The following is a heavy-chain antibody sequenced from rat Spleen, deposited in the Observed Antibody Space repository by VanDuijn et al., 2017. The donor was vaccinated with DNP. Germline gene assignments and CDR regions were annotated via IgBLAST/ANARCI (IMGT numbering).Heavy chain of an antibody. V-gene: IGHV4-2*01. CDR3: VTRGTRPDNWFAD. J-gene: IGHJ3*01. CDR2: INKDSTIM. CDR1: GLNFSDYW. Sequence: EVQLVESGGGLVQPGRSLKLSCAASGLNFSDYWMGWVRQAPGKGLKWIGEINKDSTIMNYSPSLQDRFTISRDNAQNSLFLQMIKLGSEDTAIYYCVTRGTRPDNWFADWGQGTPVTVSS. D-gene: IGHD3-2*01.